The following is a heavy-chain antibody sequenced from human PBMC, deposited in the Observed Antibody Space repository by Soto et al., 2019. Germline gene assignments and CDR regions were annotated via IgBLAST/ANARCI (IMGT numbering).Heavy chain of an antibody. CDR3: ARQRSDYSYYYGMDV. V-gene: IGHV4-59*01. D-gene: IGHD6-25*01. Sequence: SETLSLTCTVSGGSISSYYWSWIRQPPGKGLEWIGYIHYSGNTNYNPSLKSRVTISVDMSKNLSLKLSSVTAADTAVYYCARQRSDYSYYYGMDVWGQGTTVTVSS. CDR1: GGSISSYY. CDR2: IHYSGNT. J-gene: IGHJ6*02.